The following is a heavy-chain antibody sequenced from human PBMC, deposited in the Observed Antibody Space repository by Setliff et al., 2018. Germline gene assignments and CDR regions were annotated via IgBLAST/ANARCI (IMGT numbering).Heavy chain of an antibody. CDR2: IYPSDSDT. CDR3: TTDWSRGDSGNYLRLDY. J-gene: IGHJ4*02. V-gene: IGHV5-51*01. Sequence: GESLKISCTGSGYSFITYWIGWVRQMPGKGLEWMGIIYPSDSDTRYSPSFQGQVTISADKSITTAYLQWSSLKASDTALYYCTTDWSRGDSGNYLRLDYWGPGTLVTVSS. D-gene: IGHD3-10*01. CDR1: GYSFITYW.